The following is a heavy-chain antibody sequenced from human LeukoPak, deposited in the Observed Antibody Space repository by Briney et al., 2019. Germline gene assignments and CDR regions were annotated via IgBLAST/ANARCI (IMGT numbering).Heavy chain of an antibody. Sequence: PGGSLRLSCAASGFTVSSNYMSWARQAPGKGLEWVSVIYSGGSTYYADSVKGRFTISRDNSKNTLYLQMNSLRAEDTAVYYCARVRWLQFFDYWGQGTLVTVSS. J-gene: IGHJ4*02. CDR1: GFTVSSNY. CDR2: IYSGGST. CDR3: ARVRWLQFFDY. V-gene: IGHV3-66*01. D-gene: IGHD5-24*01.